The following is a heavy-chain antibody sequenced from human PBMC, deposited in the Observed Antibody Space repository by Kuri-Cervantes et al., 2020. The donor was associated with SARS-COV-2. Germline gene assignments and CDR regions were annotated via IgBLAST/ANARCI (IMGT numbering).Heavy chain of an antibody. V-gene: IGHV3-30*03. D-gene: IGHD5/OR15-5a*01. CDR2: IPYDGSNK. CDR3: ARDLSGRFDP. Sequence: GESLKISCAASGFTFSSYGMHWVRQAPGKGLEWVAVIPYDGSNKYYADSVKGRFTISRDNSKSTLYLQMSSLRAEDTAVYYCARDLSGRFDPWGQGTLVTVSS. J-gene: IGHJ5*02. CDR1: GFTFSSYG.